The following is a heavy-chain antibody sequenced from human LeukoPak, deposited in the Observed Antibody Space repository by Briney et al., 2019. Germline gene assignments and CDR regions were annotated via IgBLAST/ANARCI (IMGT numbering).Heavy chain of an antibody. D-gene: IGHD1-26*01. CDR1: GGSISSYY. Sequence: SETLSLTCTVSGGSISSYYWSWIRQPPGKGLEWIGYIYYSESTNYNPSLKSRVTISVDTSKNQFSLKLSSVTAADTAVRYCARWVVGATRYYYGMDVWGQGTTVTVSS. V-gene: IGHV4-59*01. J-gene: IGHJ6*02. CDR3: ARWVVGATRYYYGMDV. CDR2: IYYSEST.